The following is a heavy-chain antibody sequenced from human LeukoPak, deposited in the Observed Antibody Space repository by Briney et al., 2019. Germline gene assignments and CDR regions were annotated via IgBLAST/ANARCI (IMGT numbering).Heavy chain of an antibody. V-gene: IGHV1-18*01. D-gene: IGHD1-26*01. CDR1: GYTFTSYG. CDR3: ARVEGGTAYYYYGMDV. J-gene: IGHJ6*02. CDR2: ISAYNGNT. Sequence: ASVKVFCKASGYTFTSYGISWVRQAPGQGLEWMGWISAYNGNTKYVQKLQGRVTMTTDTSTSTAYMELRSLKSDDTAVYYCARVEGGTAYYYYGMDVWGQGTTVTVSS.